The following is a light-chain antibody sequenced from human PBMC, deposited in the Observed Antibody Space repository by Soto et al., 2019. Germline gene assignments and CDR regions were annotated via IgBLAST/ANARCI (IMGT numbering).Light chain of an antibody. CDR1: SSNIGAGYD. V-gene: IGLV1-40*01. J-gene: IGLJ1*01. CDR3: QSYDSSLSGSWV. CDR2: GNS. Sequence: QSVLTQPPSVSGAPGQRVTISCPGSSSNIGAGYDVHWYQQLPGTAPKLLIYGNSNRPSGVPDRFSGSKSGTSASLAITGLQAEDEADYYCQSYDSSLSGSWVFGTGTKVTV.